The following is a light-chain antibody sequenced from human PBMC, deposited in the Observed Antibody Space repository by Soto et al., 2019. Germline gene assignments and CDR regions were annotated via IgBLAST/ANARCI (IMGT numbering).Light chain of an antibody. CDR1: QSVSSY. Sequence: EIVLTQSPATLSLSPGERATLSCRASQSVSSYLAWYQQKPGQAPRLLSYDASNRATGIPDRFSGSGSGTAFTLTISSLEPEDFAVYYCQQRSNWPALTFGVGTQVEIK. CDR2: DAS. CDR3: QQRSNWPALT. J-gene: IGKJ4*01. V-gene: IGKV3-11*01.